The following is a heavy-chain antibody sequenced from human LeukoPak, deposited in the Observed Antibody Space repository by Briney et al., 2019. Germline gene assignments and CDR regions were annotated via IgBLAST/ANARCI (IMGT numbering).Heavy chain of an antibody. CDR3: AKDLVDCSGGSCYYMDV. CDR2: IYSGGGT. Sequence: AGGSLRLSCAASGFTVSSNYMTWVRQAPGKGLEWVSVIYSGGGTYYADSVKGRFTISRDNSKNTLYLQMSSLKPEDTAVYYCAKDLVDCSGGSCYYMDVWGKGTTVTVSS. D-gene: IGHD2-15*01. V-gene: IGHV3-53*05. J-gene: IGHJ6*03. CDR1: GFTVSSNY.